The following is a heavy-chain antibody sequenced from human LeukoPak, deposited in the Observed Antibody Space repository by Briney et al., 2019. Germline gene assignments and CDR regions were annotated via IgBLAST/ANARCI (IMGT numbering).Heavy chain of an antibody. CDR1: GFTFDDYG. J-gene: IGHJ6*03. D-gene: IGHD6-19*01. CDR2: INWNGGST. CDR3: ARGEYSSGWYSYYYYMGV. Sequence: GGSLRLSCAASGFTFDDYGMSWVRQAPGKGLEWVSGINWNGGSTGYADSVKGRFTISRDNAKNSLYLQMNSLRAEDTALYYCARGEYSSGWYSYYYYMGVWGKGTTVTVSS. V-gene: IGHV3-20*04.